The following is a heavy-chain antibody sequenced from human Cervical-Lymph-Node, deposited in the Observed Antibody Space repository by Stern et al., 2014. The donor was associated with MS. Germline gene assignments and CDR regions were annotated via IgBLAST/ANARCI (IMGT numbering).Heavy chain of an antibody. D-gene: IGHD6-6*01. CDR3: ARSVGSSSDYFDY. CDR1: GITLSSYW. Sequence: EVQLVESGGGLVQPGGSLRLSCAASGITLSSYWMHWVRQAPVKGLVWVSRINSDGSSTSYVDSVKGRFTISRDNAKNTLYLQMNSLRAEDTAAYYCARSVGSSSDYFDYWGQGTLVTVSS. V-gene: IGHV3-74*02. CDR2: INSDGSST. J-gene: IGHJ4*02.